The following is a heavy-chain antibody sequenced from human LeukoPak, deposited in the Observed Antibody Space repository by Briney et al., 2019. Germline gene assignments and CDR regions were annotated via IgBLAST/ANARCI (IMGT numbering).Heavy chain of an antibody. V-gene: IGHV3-74*01. CDR2: INSDGSGT. CDR3: ARDPLSTWFGDLSGMDV. CDR1: GFTFSSYW. Sequence: GGSLRLSCAASGFTFSSYWMHWVRQAPGKGLVWVSRINSDGSGTTYADSVKGRFTISRDNAKNTVYLQINSLRAEDTAVYYCARDPLSTWFGDLSGMDVWSKGTTVTISS. D-gene: IGHD3-10*01. J-gene: IGHJ6*03.